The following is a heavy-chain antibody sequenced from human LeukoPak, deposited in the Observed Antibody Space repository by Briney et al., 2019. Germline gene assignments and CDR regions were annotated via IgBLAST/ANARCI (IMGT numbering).Heavy chain of an antibody. J-gene: IGHJ4*02. Sequence: PGGSLRLSCAASGFTFSSYTMNWLRQAPGKGLEWVSYISDSSSTKYYADSVKGRFTISRDNAKNSLYLQMNSLRAEDTAVYYCAREALWWPQQAGNPAYYFDYWGQGTLVTVSS. CDR2: ISDSSSTK. CDR3: AREALWWPQQAGNPAYYFDY. D-gene: IGHD6-13*01. V-gene: IGHV3-48*04. CDR1: GFTFSSYT.